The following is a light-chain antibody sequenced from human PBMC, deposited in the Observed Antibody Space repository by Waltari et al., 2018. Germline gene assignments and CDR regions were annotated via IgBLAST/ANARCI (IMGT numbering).Light chain of an antibody. CDR3: MQATRFPRS. CDR2: KIS. Sequence: DIVMTQTPLSAPVTLGQPASISCRSSQSLVHSDGNTYLSWLHQRPGQPPRLLIYKISNRCSGVPDRFSGSGAGRDCTLKISRVEAEDVGVYYCMQATRFPRSFGQGTKLDIK. CDR1: QSLVHSDGNTY. J-gene: IGKJ2*01. V-gene: IGKV2-24*01.